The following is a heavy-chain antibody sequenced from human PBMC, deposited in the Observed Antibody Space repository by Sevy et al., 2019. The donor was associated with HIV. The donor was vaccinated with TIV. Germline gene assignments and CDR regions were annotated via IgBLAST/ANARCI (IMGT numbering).Heavy chain of an antibody. CDR2: VNGGNGDT. J-gene: IGHJ1*01. CDR1: GYSFTSYI. CDR3: AKDFCSGGSCYSAFVY. Sequence: ASVKVSCKASGYSFTSYIMHWVRQAPGQRLEWIGWVNGGNGDTKYSQKFQGRVTITRDTSASTAYMELNSLRSEDTAVYYCAKDFCSGGSCYSAFVYWGQGTLVTVSS. D-gene: IGHD2-15*01. V-gene: IGHV1-3*01.